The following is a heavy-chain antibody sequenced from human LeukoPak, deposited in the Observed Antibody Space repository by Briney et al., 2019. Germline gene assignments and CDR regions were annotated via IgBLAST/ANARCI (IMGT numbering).Heavy chain of an antibody. CDR1: GFTFRSYA. V-gene: IGHV3-48*03. D-gene: IGHD1-7*01. CDR3: AKLLGTVTTYDY. CDR2: ISDSGETT. J-gene: IGHJ4*02. Sequence: QPGGSLRLSCAASGFTFRSYAMNWVRQAPGKGLDWLSFISDSGETTHYADSVRGRFTISRDNAKNSLYLQMNSLRAEDTALYYCAKLLGTVTTYDYWGQGTLVTVSS.